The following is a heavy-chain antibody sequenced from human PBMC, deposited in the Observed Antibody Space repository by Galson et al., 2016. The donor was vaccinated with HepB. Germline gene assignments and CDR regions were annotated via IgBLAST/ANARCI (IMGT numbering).Heavy chain of an antibody. CDR3: ARVRSGYSGYANPYYYGMDV. V-gene: IGHV3-33*01. D-gene: IGHD5-12*01. CDR1: GFTFSSYG. CDR2: IWHDGSKK. Sequence: SLRLSCAASGFTFSSYGFHWVRQAPDKGLEWVAVIWHDGSKKYYADSVKGRFTFSRDDSKNTLYLQINRLRAEDTAVYYCARVRSGYSGYANPYYYGMDVWGQGTTVTVSS. J-gene: IGHJ6*02.